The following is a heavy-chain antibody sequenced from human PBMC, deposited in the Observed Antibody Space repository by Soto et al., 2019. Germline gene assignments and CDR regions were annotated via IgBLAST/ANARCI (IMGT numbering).Heavy chain of an antibody. D-gene: IGHD6-13*01. J-gene: IGHJ6*02. CDR1: GDSVSSNSAA. CDR3: ARDSPVEQQLVLVYHYGMDF. Sequence: SQTLSLTCAISGDSVSSNSAAWNWIRQSPSRGLEWLGRTYYRSKWYNDYAVSVKSRITINPDTSKNQFSLQLNSVTPEDTAVYYCARDSPVEQQLVLVYHYGMDFWGQGTTVPVA. CDR2: TYYRSKWYN. V-gene: IGHV6-1*01.